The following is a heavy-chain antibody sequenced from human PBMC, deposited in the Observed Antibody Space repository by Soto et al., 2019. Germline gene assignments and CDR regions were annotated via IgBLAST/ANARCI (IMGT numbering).Heavy chain of an antibody. CDR1: GYTFNTYG. Sequence: GASVKVSCKASGYTFNTYGISWVRQAPGQGLEWMGWISTYNGNTDYAQKLQDRITMTIDTSTTTAYMELRSLRSDDTAVYYCARPLGSYYYGVDVWVQGTTVTVSS. CDR3: ARPLGSYYYGVDV. J-gene: IGHJ6*02. V-gene: IGHV1-18*01. CDR2: ISTYNGNT.